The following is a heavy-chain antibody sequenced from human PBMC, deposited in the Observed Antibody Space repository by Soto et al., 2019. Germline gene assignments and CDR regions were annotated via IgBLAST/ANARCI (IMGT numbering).Heavy chain of an antibody. Sequence: SETLSLTCAVSGGSISSYYWSWIRQPPGKGLEWIGYIYYSGSTNYNPSLKSRVTISVDTSKNQFSLKLSSVTAADTAVYYCARRYSSGFDYWGQGTLVTVSS. CDR2: IYYSGST. CDR3: ARRYSSGFDY. J-gene: IGHJ4*02. V-gene: IGHV4-59*08. CDR1: GGSISSYY. D-gene: IGHD6-19*01.